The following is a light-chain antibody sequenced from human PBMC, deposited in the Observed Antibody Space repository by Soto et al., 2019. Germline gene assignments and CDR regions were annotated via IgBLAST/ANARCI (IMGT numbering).Light chain of an antibody. CDR3: TSYRGSGIFEV. CDR1: SSDIGVYNY. V-gene: IGLV2-14*01. Sequence: QSALTQPASVSGSPGQSITISCTGTSSDIGVYNYVSWYQQHPGKAPKLMIYDVTKRPSGVSNSFSGSKSGNTASLTISGLQAEDEADYYCTSYRGSGIFEVFGGGTKLTVL. J-gene: IGLJ2*01. CDR2: DVT.